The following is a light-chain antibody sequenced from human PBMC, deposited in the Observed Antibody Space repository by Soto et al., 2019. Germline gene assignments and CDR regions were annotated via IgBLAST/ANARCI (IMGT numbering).Light chain of an antibody. Sequence: SYELTQAPSVSVAPGQTARITCGGSGIGSKPVHWYQHKPGQAPVLVVYDDDDRPSGIPERISGSKSDNTATLTINRVEAGDEADYYCQVWDTYDRHVFGAGTKLTVL. CDR1: GIGSKP. V-gene: IGLV3-21*02. CDR2: DDD. CDR3: QVWDTYDRHV. J-gene: IGLJ1*01.